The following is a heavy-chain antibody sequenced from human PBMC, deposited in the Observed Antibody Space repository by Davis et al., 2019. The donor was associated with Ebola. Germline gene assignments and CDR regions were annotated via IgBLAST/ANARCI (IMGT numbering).Heavy chain of an antibody. CDR1: GGTFSNFP. J-gene: IGHJ3*02. D-gene: IGHD3-10*01. CDR3: ARGLQSGSGDNDAFDI. Sequence: SVKVSCKTSGGTFSNFPLFWVRQSTGQGLEYMGGIIPMFITPNYAQRFRGRVTITADESTSTAYMELNSLTSKDTAIYYCARGLQSGSGDNDAFDIWGQGTMVTVSS. V-gene: IGHV1-69*13. CDR2: IIPMFITP.